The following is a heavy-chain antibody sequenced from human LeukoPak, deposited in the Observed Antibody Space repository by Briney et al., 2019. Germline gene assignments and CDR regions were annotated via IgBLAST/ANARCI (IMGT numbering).Heavy chain of an antibody. V-gene: IGHV3-48*02. CDR1: GFSFSSYS. CDR3: ASAGSGLY. Sequence: GGSRRLSCAASGFSFSSYSMNWVRQAPGKGLEWVSYISSSSSSIYYADSVKGRFTISRDNAKNSLYLQMNSLRDEDTAVNYCASAGSGLYWGQGTLVTVSS. D-gene: IGHD6-19*01. CDR2: ISSSSSSI. J-gene: IGHJ4*02.